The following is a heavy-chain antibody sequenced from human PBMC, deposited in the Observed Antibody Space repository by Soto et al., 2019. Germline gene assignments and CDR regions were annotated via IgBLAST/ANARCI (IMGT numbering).Heavy chain of an antibody. Sequence: QITLKESAPTLVKPTETLMLTCAFSGFSLNSDEVGVGWIRQPPGKALECLALLYGNGDTRFSPSLKSRLTITKDTSANLVVLSLANVDPVDTATYYCAHTGHLVDAFDFWGQGTLVTVSS. V-gene: IGHV2-5*01. J-gene: IGHJ3*01. CDR3: AHTGHLVDAFDF. CDR1: GFSLNSDEVG. CDR2: LYGNGDT. D-gene: IGHD1-1*01.